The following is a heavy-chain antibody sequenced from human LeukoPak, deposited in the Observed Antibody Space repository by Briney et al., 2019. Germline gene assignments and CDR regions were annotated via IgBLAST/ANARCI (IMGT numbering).Heavy chain of an antibody. V-gene: IGHV4-34*01. D-gene: IGHD6-13*01. J-gene: IGHJ4*02. CDR3: ARGLSAAPPGRY. CDR1: GGSFSGYY. CDR2: INHSGST. Sequence: SETLSLTCAVYGGSFSGYYWSWIRRPPGKGLEWIGEINHSGSTNYNPSLKSRVTISVDTSKNQFSLKLSSVTAADTAVYYCARGLSAAPPGRYWGQGTLVTVS.